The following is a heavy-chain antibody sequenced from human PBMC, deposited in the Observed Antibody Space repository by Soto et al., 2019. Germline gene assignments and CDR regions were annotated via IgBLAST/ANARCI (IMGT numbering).Heavy chain of an antibody. V-gene: IGHV3-23*01. CDR2: ISGSGGST. CDR1: GFTFSSYS. J-gene: IGHJ4*02. Sequence: GGSLRLSCAASGFTFSSYSMIWVRQAPGKGLEWVSGISGSGGSTYYADSVKGRFTISRDNSKNTLYLQMNSLRAEDTAVYYCAKGLISYYFDYWGQGTLVTVSS. CDR3: AKGLISYYFDY.